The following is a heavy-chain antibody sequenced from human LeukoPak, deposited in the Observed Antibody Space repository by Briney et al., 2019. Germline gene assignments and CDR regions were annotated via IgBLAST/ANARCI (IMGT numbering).Heavy chain of an antibody. CDR3: ARAPYNSKYYITD. V-gene: IGHV4-39*07. Sequence: SETLSLTCIVSGGSFSTSSYFWGWIRQPPGKGLEWIGTIYYTGSTYYNPSLKSRVTISEDTSKNRFSLNVTSLTAADTAIYYCARAPYNSKYYITDWGRGTLVTVSS. J-gene: IGHJ4*02. CDR1: GGSFSTSSYF. CDR2: IYYTGST. D-gene: IGHD4-11*01.